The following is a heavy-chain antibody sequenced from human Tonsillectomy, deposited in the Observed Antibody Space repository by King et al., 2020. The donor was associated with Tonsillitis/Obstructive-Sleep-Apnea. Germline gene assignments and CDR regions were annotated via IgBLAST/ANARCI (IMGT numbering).Heavy chain of an antibody. Sequence: QLVQSGGGMVQPGGSLRLSCAASGFTFSSYAMSWDRQAPGKGLEWGSAISGSGGSTYYADSVKGRFTISRDNSKNTLYLQMNSLRAEDTAVYYCAKEQPHVYYHYYYMDVWGKGTTVTVSS. CDR3: AKEQPHVYYHYYYMDV. CDR2: ISGSGGST. CDR1: GFTFSSYA. D-gene: IGHD6-13*01. J-gene: IGHJ6*03. V-gene: IGHV3-23*04.